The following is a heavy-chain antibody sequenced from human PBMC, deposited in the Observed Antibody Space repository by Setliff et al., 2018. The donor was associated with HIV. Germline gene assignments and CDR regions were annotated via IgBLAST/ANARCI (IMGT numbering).Heavy chain of an antibody. J-gene: IGHJ4*02. D-gene: IGHD1-26*01. CDR3: ARAKTSGAYYGWSY. CDR1: GLTFSDYY. CDR2: ISNSRTTT. Sequence: GGSLRLSCAASGLTFSDYYMTWIRQAPGKGLEWISYISNSRTTTSYADSVKGRFTISRDNAKNSLYLQMNSLRAEDTAVYYCARAKTSGAYYGWSYWGQGTLVTVSS. V-gene: IGHV3-11*01.